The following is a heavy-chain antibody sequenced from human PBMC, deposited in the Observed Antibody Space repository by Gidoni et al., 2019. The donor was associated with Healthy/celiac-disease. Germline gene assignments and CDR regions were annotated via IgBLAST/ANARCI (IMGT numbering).Heavy chain of an antibody. CDR2: IYSGGST. CDR3: ARDSKIGGSYPNDAFDI. Sequence: EVQLVESGGGLVQPGGSLRLSCAASGFTVSSTYMSWVRQAPGKGLGWVSVIYSGGSTYYADSVKGRFTISRDNSKNTLYLQMNSLRAEDTAVYYCARDSKIGGSYPNDAFDIWGQGTMVTVSS. V-gene: IGHV3-66*02. D-gene: IGHD1-26*01. CDR1: GFTVSSTY. J-gene: IGHJ3*02.